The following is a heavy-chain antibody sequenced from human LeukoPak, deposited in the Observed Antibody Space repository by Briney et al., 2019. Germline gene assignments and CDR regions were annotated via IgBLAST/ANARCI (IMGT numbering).Heavy chain of an antibody. J-gene: IGHJ3*02. CDR3: ARENDFWGFYAFDI. Sequence: SQTLSLTCTVSGGSISSGSNYWSWIRQPAGKGLEWIGRMYTSGNTRYNPSLKSRLTISVDTSKNQFSLKLSSVTAADTAVYYCARENDFWGFYAFDIWGLGTMVIVSS. CDR2: MYTSGNT. V-gene: IGHV4-61*02. D-gene: IGHD3-3*01. CDR1: GGSISSGSNY.